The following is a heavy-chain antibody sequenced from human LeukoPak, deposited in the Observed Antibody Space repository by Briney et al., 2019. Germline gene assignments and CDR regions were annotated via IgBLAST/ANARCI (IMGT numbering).Heavy chain of an antibody. CDR3: AKSPPDYYDSSGYHFDY. CDR2: ISGSGGST. CDR1: GFTFSSYA. V-gene: IGHV3-23*01. D-gene: IGHD3-22*01. Sequence: GGSLRLSCAASGFTFSSYAMSWVRQAPGKGLEWVSAISGSGGSTYYADSVKGRFTIPRDNSKNTLYLQMNSLRAEDTAVYYCAKSPPDYYDSSGYHFDYWGQGTLVTVSS. J-gene: IGHJ4*02.